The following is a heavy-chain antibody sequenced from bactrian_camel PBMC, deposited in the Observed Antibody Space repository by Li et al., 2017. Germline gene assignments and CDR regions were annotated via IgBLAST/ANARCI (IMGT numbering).Heavy chain of an antibody. V-gene: IGHV3S42*01. D-gene: IGHD2*01. CDR3: AAHVTYSGGYSTPFLSSNLRY. Sequence: DVRLVESGGDLVPPGGSLTLPCAASGFTFSFYTMNWVRQAPGKGLGWVSAINSGGGSTWYADFVRGRFTISRDNAKNTQYLQLNSLKAEDTAMYYCAAHVTYSGGYSTPFLSSNLRYWGQGTQVTVS. CDR1: GFTFSFYT. CDR2: INSGGGST. J-gene: IGHJ4*01.